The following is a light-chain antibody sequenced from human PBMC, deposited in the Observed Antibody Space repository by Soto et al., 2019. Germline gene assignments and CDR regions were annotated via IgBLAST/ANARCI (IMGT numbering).Light chain of an antibody. Sequence: DIVLTQSPGTLSLSPGERATLSCRSSQSVSSNYLAWYQQKPDQAPRLVIYDVSGRATGIPDRFSGSGSGTDFTLTISRLEPEDSAVYYCQQYGISPTFGQGTKVGIK. CDR1: QSVSSNY. CDR3: QQYGISPT. V-gene: IGKV3-20*01. J-gene: IGKJ1*01. CDR2: DVS.